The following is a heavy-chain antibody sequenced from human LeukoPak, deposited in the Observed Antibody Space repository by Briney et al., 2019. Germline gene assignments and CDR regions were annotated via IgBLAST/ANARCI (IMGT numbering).Heavy chain of an antibody. V-gene: IGHV3-21*01. CDR1: GFTFSNYA. CDR3: ARTGYYASGSRGDAFDI. CDR2: ISSSSSYI. J-gene: IGHJ3*02. Sequence: GGSLRLSCAASGFTFSNYAMSWVRQAPGKGLEWVSSISSSSSYIYYADSVKGRFTISRDNAKNSLYLQMNSLRAEDTAVYYCARTGYYASGSRGDAFDIWGQGTMVTVSS. D-gene: IGHD3-10*01.